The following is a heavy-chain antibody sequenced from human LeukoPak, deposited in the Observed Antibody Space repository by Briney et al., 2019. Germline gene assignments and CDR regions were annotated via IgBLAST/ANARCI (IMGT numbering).Heavy chain of an antibody. CDR3: AREKIGYYDSSGRGWFDP. Sequence: SETLSLTCTVSGGSLSSGSYSWSWVRQPAGKGLEWLGRIYSSGSTNYNPSLKSRVTISVDTSKKQFSLKLSSVTAADTAVYYCAREKIGYYDSSGRGWFDPWGQGTLVTVSS. J-gene: IGHJ5*02. CDR1: GGSLSSGSYS. V-gene: IGHV4-61*02. CDR2: IYSSGST. D-gene: IGHD3-22*01.